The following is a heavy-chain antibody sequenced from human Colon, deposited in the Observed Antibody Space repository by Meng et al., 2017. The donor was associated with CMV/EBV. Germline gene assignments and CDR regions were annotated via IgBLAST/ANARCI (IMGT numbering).Heavy chain of an antibody. CDR2: IYSGGSTT. Sequence: GGSLRLSCAASGFSFSSYAMSWVRQAPGKGLEWVSVIYSGGSTTSYADSVKGRFTISRDNSRNMVYLQMNSLRAEDTAVYYCSLGVPTAIAQADYWGQGTLVTVSS. J-gene: IGHJ4*02. D-gene: IGHD2-21*02. CDR1: GFSFSSYA. CDR3: SLGVPTAIAQADY. V-gene: IGHV3-23*03.